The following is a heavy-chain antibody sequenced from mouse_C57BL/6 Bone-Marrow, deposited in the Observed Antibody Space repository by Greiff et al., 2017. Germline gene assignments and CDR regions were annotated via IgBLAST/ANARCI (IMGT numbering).Heavy chain of an antibody. CDR1: GYTFTSYW. J-gene: IGHJ3*01. Sequence: VQLVESGAELAKPGASVKLSCKASGYTFTSYWMHWVKQRPGQGLEWIGYINPSSGYTKYNQKFKDKATLTADISTSTAYMQLSSLTYEDSAVYYCARSAYWGQGTLVTVSA. CDR3: ARSAY. V-gene: IGHV1-7*01. CDR2: INPSSGYT.